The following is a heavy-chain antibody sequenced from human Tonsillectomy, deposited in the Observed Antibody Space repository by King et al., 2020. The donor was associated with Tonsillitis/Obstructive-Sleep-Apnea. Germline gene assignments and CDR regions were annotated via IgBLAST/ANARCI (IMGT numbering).Heavy chain of an antibody. D-gene: IGHD3-3*01. V-gene: IGHV4-39*01. CDR3: ARVLYDFWSGYTDY. J-gene: IGHJ4*02. CDR1: GGSISSSSYY. Sequence: QLQESGPGLVKPSETLSLTCTVSGGSISSSSYYWGWIRQPPGKGLEWIGSIYYSGSTYYNPSLKSRFTISVDTSKNQLSLKLSSVTAADTAVYYCARVLYDFWSGYTDYWGQGTLVTVSS. CDR2: IYYSGST.